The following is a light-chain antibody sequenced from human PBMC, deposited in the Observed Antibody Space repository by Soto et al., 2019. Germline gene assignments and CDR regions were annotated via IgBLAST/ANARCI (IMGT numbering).Light chain of an antibody. CDR1: SGHSNYA. CDR2: LNSDGSH. CDR3: QTWGTGTYVV. Sequence: QSVLTQSPSASASLGASVKLTCTLSSGHSNYAIAWHQQQPEKGPRYLMELNSDGSHSKGDGTPDRSSGSSSGAERYLTISSLQSEDEAYYCCQTWGTGTYVVFGGGTKLTVL. V-gene: IGLV4-69*01. J-gene: IGLJ2*01.